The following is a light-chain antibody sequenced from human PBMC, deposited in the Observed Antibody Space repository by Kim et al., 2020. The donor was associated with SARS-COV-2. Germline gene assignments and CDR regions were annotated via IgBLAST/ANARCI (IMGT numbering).Light chain of an antibody. V-gene: IGKV1-16*01. CDR2: DSS. Sequence: DIQMTQSPSSLSASVRDTVTITCRASQVISNSLAWFQQKPGTAPKSLIYDSSRLQSGVPSRFSGSGSGTDFTLTISSLQPEDFATFYCQQYNSYPRTFGQGTKVDIK. CDR1: QVISNS. J-gene: IGKJ1*01. CDR3: QQYNSYPRT.